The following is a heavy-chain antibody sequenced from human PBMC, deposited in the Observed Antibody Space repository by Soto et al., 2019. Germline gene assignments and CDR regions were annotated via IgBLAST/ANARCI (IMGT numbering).Heavy chain of an antibody. CDR3: ARDADYYDSSGITYYFDY. D-gene: IGHD3-22*01. CDR2: IIPIFGTA. J-gene: IGHJ4*02. V-gene: IGHV1-69*13. CDR1: GGTFSSYA. Sequence: GASVKVSCKASGGTFSSYAISWVRQAPGQGLEWMGGIIPIFGTANYAQKFQGRVTITADESTSTAYMELSSLRSEDTAVYYCARDADYYDSSGITYYFDYWGQGTLVTVSS.